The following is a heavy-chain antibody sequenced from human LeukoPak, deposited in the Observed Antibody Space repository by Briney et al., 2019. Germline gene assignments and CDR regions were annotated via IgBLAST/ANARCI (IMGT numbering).Heavy chain of an antibody. D-gene: IGHD2-15*01. V-gene: IGHV4-34*01. CDR1: GGSFSGYY. Sequence: PSETLSLTCAVYGGSFSGYYWSWIRQPPGKGLEWIGEINHSGSTNYNPSLKSRVTISVDTSKNQFSLKLSSVTAADTAVYYCARAPRFSWDIVVVVAATRYWYFDLWGRGTLVTVSS. J-gene: IGHJ2*01. CDR2: INHSGST. CDR3: ARAPRFSWDIVVVVAATRYWYFDL.